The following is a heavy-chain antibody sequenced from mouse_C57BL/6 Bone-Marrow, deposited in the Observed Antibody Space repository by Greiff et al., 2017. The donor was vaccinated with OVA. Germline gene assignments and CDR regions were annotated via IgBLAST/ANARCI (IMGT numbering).Heavy chain of an antibody. J-gene: IGHJ2*01. D-gene: IGHD2-2*01. CDR1: GFSLTSYG. CDR2: IWSGGST. CDR3: AGMVTTGYYFDY. Sequence: QVQLKESGPGLVQPSQSLSITCTVSGFSLTSYGVHWVRQSPGKGLEWLGVIWSGGSTDYNAAFISRLSISKDNSKSQVFFKMNSLQADDTAIYYCAGMVTTGYYFDYWGQGTTLTVSS. V-gene: IGHV2-2*01.